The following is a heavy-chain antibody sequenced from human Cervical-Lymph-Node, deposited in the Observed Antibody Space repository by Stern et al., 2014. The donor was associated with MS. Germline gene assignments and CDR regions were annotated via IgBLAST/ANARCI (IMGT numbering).Heavy chain of an antibody. J-gene: IGHJ6*02. CDR3: ARDHFTTSLDV. V-gene: IGHV4-31*03. Sequence: VQLVESGPGLVKPSQTLSLTCTVSGGSISSDNYYLTWLRQNPGQGLAWIGHIYYSGTTYYNPSLKSRVSITVDTSKNLFSLRLSSVTAADTPVYYCARDHFTTSLDVWGHGTTVTVS. D-gene: IGHD2-2*01. CDR1: GGSISSDNYY. CDR2: IYYSGTT.